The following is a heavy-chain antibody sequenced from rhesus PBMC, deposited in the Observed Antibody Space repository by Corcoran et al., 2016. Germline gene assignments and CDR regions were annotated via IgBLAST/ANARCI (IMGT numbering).Heavy chain of an antibody. D-gene: IGHD2-15*01. V-gene: IGHV4-169*02. CDR1: GGSIRSSY. CDR2: IYGSGSST. Sequence: QLPLQESGPGLVQPSETLSVTCAVSGGSIRSSYWSWFRQAPGKGLEGIGYIYGSGSSTNYNPSLKSRVTLSVDTSKNQLSLKLSSVTAADTAVYYCAREDEYQYYFDYWGQGVLVTVSS. CDR3: AREDEYQYYFDY. J-gene: IGHJ4*01.